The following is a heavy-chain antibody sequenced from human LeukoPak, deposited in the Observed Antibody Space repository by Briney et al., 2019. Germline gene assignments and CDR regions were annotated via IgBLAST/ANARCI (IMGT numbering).Heavy chain of an antibody. CDR1: GFTFTSSA. CDR3: AAVQMVYARGAWN. CDR2: IVVGSGNT. Sequence: SVKVSCKASGFTFTSSAMQWVRQARGQRLEWIKWIVVGSGNTNYAQKFQERVTITREMSTSTAYMELSSLRSEETAVYYCAAVQMVYARGAWNWGQGTLVTVSS. J-gene: IGHJ4*02. V-gene: IGHV1-58*02. D-gene: IGHD2-8*01.